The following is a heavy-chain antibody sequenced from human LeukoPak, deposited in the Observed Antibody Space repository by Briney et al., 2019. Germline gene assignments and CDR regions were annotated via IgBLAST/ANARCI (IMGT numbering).Heavy chain of an antibody. J-gene: IGHJ4*02. V-gene: IGHV3-30*18. Sequence: GRSLRLSCAASGFTFSTYGMHWVRQAPGKGVEWVAVVSYDGSNKYHADSVKGRFTISRDNSKNTLYLQMNSLRAEDTAVYYCAKPVDRYSSSWPYFDYWGQGTLVTVSS. CDR3: AKPVDRYSSSWPYFDY. CDR1: GFTFSTYG. D-gene: IGHD6-13*01. CDR2: VSYDGSNK.